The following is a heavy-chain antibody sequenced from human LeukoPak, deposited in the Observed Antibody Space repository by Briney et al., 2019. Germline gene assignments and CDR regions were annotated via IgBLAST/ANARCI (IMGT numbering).Heavy chain of an antibody. J-gene: IGHJ3*02. CDR1: GYTFSSYS. CDR2: ISSSSTYI. CDR3: ARDQWFDI. V-gene: IGHV3-21*01. D-gene: IGHD2-8*01. Sequence: GGSLRLSCAASGYTFSSYSINWVRQAPGKGLEWVSSISSSSTYIYYADSVKGRFTISRDNAKNSLYLQMNSLRAEDTAVYYCARDQWFDIWGQGTMVTVSS.